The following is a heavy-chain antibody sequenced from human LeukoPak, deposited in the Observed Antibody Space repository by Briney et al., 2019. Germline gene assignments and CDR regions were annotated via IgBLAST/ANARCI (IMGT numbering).Heavy chain of an antibody. CDR3: ARVFGLRFLEWLLEDYFDY. J-gene: IGHJ4*02. Sequence: PGGSLRLSCATSGFTFSSYGMHWVRQAPGKGLEWVALIRYDGSNKYYADSVKGRFTISRDNSKNTLYLQMNSLRAEDTAVYYCARVFGLRFLEWLLEDYFDYWGQGTLVTVSS. V-gene: IGHV3-30*02. CDR2: IRYDGSNK. D-gene: IGHD3-3*01. CDR1: GFTFSSYG.